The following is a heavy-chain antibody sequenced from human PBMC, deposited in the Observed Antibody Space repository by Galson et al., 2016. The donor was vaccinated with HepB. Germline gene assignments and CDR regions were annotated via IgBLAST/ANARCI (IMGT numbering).Heavy chain of an antibody. J-gene: IGHJ4*02. CDR1: GYTFTHSY. V-gene: IGHV1-46*01. CDR2: INLSDATR. CDR3: AREPGKTGSYDS. D-gene: IGHD3-9*01. Sequence: SVKVFCKASGYTFTHSYMHWVRQAPGQGLEWMGVINLSDATRNHAHKFQGRVTMTWDRSSTTVYMALSSLRSEDTAMYYCAREPGKTGSYDSWGQGTLVTVSS.